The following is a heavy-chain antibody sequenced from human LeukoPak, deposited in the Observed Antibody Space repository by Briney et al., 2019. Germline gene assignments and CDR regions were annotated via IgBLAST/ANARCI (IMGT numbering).Heavy chain of an antibody. J-gene: IGHJ3*02. CDR3: ARVHNWNDLGAFDI. CDR2: IYYSGST. V-gene: IGHV4-59*01. CDR1: GGSISSYY. D-gene: IGHD1-20*01. Sequence: NPSETLSLTCTVSGGSISSYYWSWIRQPPGKGLEWIGYIYYSGSTNYNPSLKSRVTISVDTSKNQFSLKLSSVTAADTAVYYCARVHNWNDLGAFDIWGQGTMVTVSS.